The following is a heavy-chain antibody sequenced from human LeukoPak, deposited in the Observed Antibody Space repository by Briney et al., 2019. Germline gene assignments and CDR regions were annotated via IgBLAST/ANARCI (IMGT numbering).Heavy chain of an antibody. V-gene: IGHV1-2*02. J-gene: IGHJ3*02. D-gene: IGHD3-22*01. CDR1: GYTFTGYY. CDR3: ARDYGYYDSSFDI. Sequence: GASVKVSCKASGYTFTGYYMHWVRQAPGRGLEWMGWINPNSGGTNYAQKFQGRVTMTRDTSISTAYMELSRLRSDDTAVYYCARDYGYYDSSFDIWGQGTMVTVSS. CDR2: INPNSGGT.